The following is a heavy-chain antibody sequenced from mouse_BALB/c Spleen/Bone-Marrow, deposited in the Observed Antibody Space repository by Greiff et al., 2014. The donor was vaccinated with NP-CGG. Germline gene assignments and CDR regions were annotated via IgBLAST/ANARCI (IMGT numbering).Heavy chain of an antibody. Sequence: VQVVESGPELVKPGSSVRISCKASGYTFTSYYIHWVKQRPGQGLEWIGWIYPGNVNTNYNEKFGDKATLTADKSSSTAYMHLSSLTSEDSAVYFCAGGDYYRSPMDYWGQGTSVTVSS. J-gene: IGHJ4*01. CDR1: GYTFTSYY. CDR2: IYPGNVNT. V-gene: IGHV1S56*01. D-gene: IGHD2-14*01. CDR3: AGGDYYRSPMDY.